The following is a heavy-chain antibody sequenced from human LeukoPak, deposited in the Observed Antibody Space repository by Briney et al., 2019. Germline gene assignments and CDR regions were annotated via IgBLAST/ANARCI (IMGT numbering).Heavy chain of an antibody. CDR3: ARGRRMAREFDY. Sequence: ASVTVSFKASGYTFTIYGISWVRQAPGQGLEWMGVINPSGGSTSYAQKFQGRVTMPRDTSRSTVYMQLSSLRSVDTAVYYCARGRRMAREFDYWGQGTLVTVSS. CDR1: GYTFTIYG. V-gene: IGHV1-46*01. J-gene: IGHJ4*02. CDR2: INPSGGST. D-gene: IGHD3-10*01.